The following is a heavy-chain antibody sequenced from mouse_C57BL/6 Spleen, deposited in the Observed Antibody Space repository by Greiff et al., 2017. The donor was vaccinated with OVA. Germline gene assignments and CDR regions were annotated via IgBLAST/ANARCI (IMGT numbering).Heavy chain of an antibody. CDR1: GFTFTDYY. D-gene: IGHD1-1*01. CDR3: ARSSSPYYGSSSYYFDY. Sequence: EVHLVESGGGLVQPGGSLSLSCAASGFTFTDYYMSWVRQPPGKALEWLGFIRNKANGYTTEYSASVKGRFTISRDNSQSILYLQMNALRAEDSATYYCARSSSPYYGSSSYYFDYWGQGTTLTVSS. V-gene: IGHV7-3*01. J-gene: IGHJ2*01. CDR2: IRNKANGYTT.